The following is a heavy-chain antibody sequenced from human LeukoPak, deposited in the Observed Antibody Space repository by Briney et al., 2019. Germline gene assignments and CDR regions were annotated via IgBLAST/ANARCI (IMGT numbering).Heavy chain of an antibody. CDR2: ISSFSSTI. Sequence: GGSLRLSCAASGFTFSSYEMNWVRQAPGKGLEWVSYISSFSSTIYYADSVMGRFTISRDNAKNTLYLQMNSLRAEDTAVYYCARVLSGYSSSLGYWGQGTLVTVSS. V-gene: IGHV3-48*03. CDR1: GFTFSSYE. D-gene: IGHD6-6*01. CDR3: ARVLSGYSSSLGY. J-gene: IGHJ4*02.